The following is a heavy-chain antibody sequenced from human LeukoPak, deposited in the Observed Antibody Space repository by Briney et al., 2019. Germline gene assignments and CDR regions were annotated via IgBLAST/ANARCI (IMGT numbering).Heavy chain of an antibody. Sequence: PGGSLRLSCAASGFTFSGSAMHWVRQASGKGLEWVGRIRSKANSYATAYAASVKGRFTISRDDSKNTAYLQMNSLKTEDTAVYYCTLPRGYCTNGVCPNYYYYMDVWGKGTTVTVSS. CDR2: IRSKANSYAT. CDR3: TLPRGYCTNGVCPNYYYYMDV. V-gene: IGHV3-73*01. J-gene: IGHJ6*03. CDR1: GFTFSGSA. D-gene: IGHD2-8*01.